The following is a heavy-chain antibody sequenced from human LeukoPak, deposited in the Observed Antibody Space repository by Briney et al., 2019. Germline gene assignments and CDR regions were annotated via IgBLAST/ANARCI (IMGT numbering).Heavy chain of an antibody. Sequence: GGSLRLSCGASGFTFDDYWMSWVRQAPGQGLEWVANINQDGSEKYYLDSAKGRFTISRDSARNSLYLQVNSLRAEDTAVYYCARGGTSGYSSTRHFWGGTYYFDYWGQGSLVTVSS. CDR1: GFTFDDYW. J-gene: IGHJ4*02. V-gene: IGHV3-7*01. D-gene: IGHD2-2*01. CDR3: ARGGTSGYSSTRHFWGGTYYFDY. CDR2: INQDGSEK.